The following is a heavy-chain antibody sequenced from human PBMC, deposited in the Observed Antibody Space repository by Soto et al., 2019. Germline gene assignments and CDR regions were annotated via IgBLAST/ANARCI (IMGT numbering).Heavy chain of an antibody. Sequence: SGGSLRLSCAASGFTFSDYPMSWVRKAPGKGLEWVSTISGSGGGTYYADSVKGRFTISRDNSKNTLYLQMNSLRADDTAVYYCAKENRMAQWLVPRLDYWGQGTLVTVSS. V-gene: IGHV3-23*01. CDR1: GFTFSDYP. CDR2: ISGSGGGT. CDR3: AKENRMAQWLVPRLDY. D-gene: IGHD6-19*01. J-gene: IGHJ4*02.